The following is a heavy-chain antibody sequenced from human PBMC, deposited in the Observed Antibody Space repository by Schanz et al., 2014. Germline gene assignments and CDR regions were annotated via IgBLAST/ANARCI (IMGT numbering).Heavy chain of an antibody. CDR1: GFSFSTHW. J-gene: IGHJ6*03. CDR2: IGDDGADK. V-gene: IGHV3-7*01. D-gene: IGHD6-19*01. Sequence: VQLVESGGGLVQPGGSVRLSCGASGFSFSTHWMAWVRQAPGKGLEWVANIGDDGADKYYLDSVRGRFTISRDNAKNSLYLQMNSLRAEDTAVYYCARDHQWLARYYMDVWGKGTTVTVSS. CDR3: ARDHQWLARYYMDV.